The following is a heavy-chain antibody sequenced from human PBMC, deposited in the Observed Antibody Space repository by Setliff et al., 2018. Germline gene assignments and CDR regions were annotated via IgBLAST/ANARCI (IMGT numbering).Heavy chain of an antibody. CDR1: GYSFTSYC. Sequence: PGESLKISCKGSGYSFTSYCISWVRQMPGKVLEWMGSIDPSDSYTNYSPSFQGHVTISADKSISTAYLQWSSRKASDTAMYYCARQGADYYDSSGYPLGAFDIWGQGKMVTVSS. D-gene: IGHD3-22*01. CDR2: IDPSDSYT. J-gene: IGHJ3*02. V-gene: IGHV5-10-1*01. CDR3: ARQGADYYDSSGYPLGAFDI.